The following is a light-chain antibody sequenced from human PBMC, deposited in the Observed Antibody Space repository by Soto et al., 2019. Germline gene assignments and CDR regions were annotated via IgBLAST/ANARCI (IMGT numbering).Light chain of an antibody. CDR1: QDITKS. CDR2: GVS. J-gene: IGKJ2*01. CDR3: QQSDDRPYT. Sequence: DIQMTQSPSSLSASLGDRVTITCQASQDITKSLNWYQRKPGKAPKLLIYGVSTLEAGVPTRFSGSGFGTDFTFTISSLQPEDIAMYFCQQSDDRPYTFGPGTNVEIK. V-gene: IGKV1-33*01.